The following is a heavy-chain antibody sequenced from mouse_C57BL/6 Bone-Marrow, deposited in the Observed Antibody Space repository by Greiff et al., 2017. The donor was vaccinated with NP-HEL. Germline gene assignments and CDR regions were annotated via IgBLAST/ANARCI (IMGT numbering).Heavy chain of an antibody. Sequence: VQLKESGAELVRPGASVKLSCTASGFNIKDDYMHWVKQRPEQGLEWIGWIDPENGDTEYASKFQGKATITADTSSNTAYLQLSSLTSEDTAVYYCTTVITLRGGFAYWGQGTLVTVSA. V-gene: IGHV14-4*01. D-gene: IGHD1-1*01. CDR2: IDPENGDT. CDR3: TTVITLRGGFAY. CDR1: GFNIKDDY. J-gene: IGHJ3*01.